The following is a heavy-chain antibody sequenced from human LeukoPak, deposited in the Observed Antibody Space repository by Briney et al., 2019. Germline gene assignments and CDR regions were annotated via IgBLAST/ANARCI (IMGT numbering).Heavy chain of an antibody. V-gene: IGHV1-18*01. CDR2: ISTYNGNT. CDR3: ARGTTREYYFDY. Sequence: GASEKVSCKASGYTFTDYGISWVRQAPGQGLEWMGWISTYNGNTNYAQKLQGRVTMTTDTSTSTAYMELRSLRSDDTAVYYCARGTTREYYFDYWGQGTLVTVSS. CDR1: GYTFTDYG. J-gene: IGHJ4*02. D-gene: IGHD1-26*01.